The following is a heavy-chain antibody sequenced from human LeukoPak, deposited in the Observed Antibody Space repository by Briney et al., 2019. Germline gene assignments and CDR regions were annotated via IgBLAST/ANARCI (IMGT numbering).Heavy chain of an antibody. J-gene: IGHJ4*02. Sequence: GGSLRLSCAASGFTFSSYEMNWVRQAPGKGLEWVSYISSSAGTTYYADSVKGRFTISRDNAKNSLYLQMNSLRDEDTAVYYCARGRVAVAGLYYSDNWGQGTLVTVSS. CDR3: ARGRVAVAGLYYSDN. D-gene: IGHD6-19*01. CDR2: ISSSAGTT. V-gene: IGHV3-48*03. CDR1: GFTFSSYE.